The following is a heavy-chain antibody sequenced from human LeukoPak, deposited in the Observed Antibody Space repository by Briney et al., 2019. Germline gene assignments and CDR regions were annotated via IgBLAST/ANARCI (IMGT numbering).Heavy chain of an antibody. Sequence: GGSLRLSCAASGFTFSSYSMNWVRQAPGKGLEWVSYISSSSSTIYYADSVEGRFTISRDNAKNSLYLQMNSLRAEDTAVYYCARILGLYYYYYMDVWGKGTTVTVSS. CDR3: ARILGLYYYYYMDV. CDR1: GFTFSSYS. V-gene: IGHV3-48*04. D-gene: IGHD3-3*02. CDR2: ISSSSSTI. J-gene: IGHJ6*03.